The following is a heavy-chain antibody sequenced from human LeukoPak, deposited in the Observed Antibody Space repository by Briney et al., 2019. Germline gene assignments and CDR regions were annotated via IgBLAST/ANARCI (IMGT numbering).Heavy chain of an antibody. Sequence: GESLKISCKGSGYSFNSFWIGWVRQMPGKGLEWMGVIYPGYSDARYSPSFQGQVTISADKSTTTAYLQWSSLKASDTAMYYCARWSGSSGYWGQGTLVTVSS. J-gene: IGHJ4*02. V-gene: IGHV5-51*01. D-gene: IGHD2-15*01. CDR1: GYSFNSFW. CDR3: ARWSGSSGY. CDR2: IYPGYSDA.